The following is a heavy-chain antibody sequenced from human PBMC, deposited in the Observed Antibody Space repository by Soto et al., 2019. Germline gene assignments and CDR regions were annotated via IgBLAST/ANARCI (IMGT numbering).Heavy chain of an antibody. CDR2: INHSGST. J-gene: IGHJ3*02. CDR1: GGSFSGYY. D-gene: IGHD3-10*01. CDR3: ARVWGGAFDI. V-gene: IGHV4-34*01. Sequence: SETLSLTCAVYGGSFSGYYWSWIRQPPGKGLEWIGEINHSGSTNYNPSLKSRATIPVDTSKNQFSLKLTSVTAADTAVYYCARVWGGAFDIWGQGTMVTVSS.